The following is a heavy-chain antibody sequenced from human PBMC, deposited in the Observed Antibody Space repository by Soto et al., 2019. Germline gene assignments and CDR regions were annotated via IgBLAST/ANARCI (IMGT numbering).Heavy chain of an antibody. CDR1: GYTFTGYY. Sequence: ASVKVSCKASGYTFTGYYMHWVRQAPGQGLEWMGWINPNSGGTNYAQKFQGRVTMTRDTSISTAYMELSRLRSDDTAVYYCARSPRSPDILTGFFWFDPWGQGTLVPVSS. D-gene: IGHD3-9*01. CDR2: INPNSGGT. V-gene: IGHV1-2*02. CDR3: ARSPRSPDILTGFFWFDP. J-gene: IGHJ5*02.